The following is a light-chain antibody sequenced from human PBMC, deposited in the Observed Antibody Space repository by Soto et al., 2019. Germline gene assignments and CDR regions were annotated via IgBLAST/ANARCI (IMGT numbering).Light chain of an antibody. V-gene: IGKV1-39*01. J-gene: IGKJ1*01. CDR2: AAS. CDR3: QQSYSTVST. CDR1: QSINSY. Sequence: DIQMTQSPSSLSASVGDRVTITCRASQSINSYLNWYQQKPGKAPKLLIYAASSLQSGVTSRFSGSGSGTDFTLTISSLQPEDFATYYCQQSYSTVSTFGQGTKVEIK.